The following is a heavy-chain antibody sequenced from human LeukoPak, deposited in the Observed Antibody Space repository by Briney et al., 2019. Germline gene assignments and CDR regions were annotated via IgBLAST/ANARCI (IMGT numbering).Heavy chain of an antibody. Sequence: SETLSLTCTVSGGSISSSSYYWGWIRQPPGKGLEWIGSIYYSGSTYYNPSLKSRVTITVDTSKNQFSLKLSSVTAADTAVYYCARHRRGSVRLSTITAYYYYMDVWGKGTTVTVSS. J-gene: IGHJ6*03. V-gene: IGHV4-39*07. CDR2: IYYSGST. CDR1: GGSISSSSYY. CDR3: ARHRRGSVRLSTITAYYYYMDV. D-gene: IGHD2/OR15-2a*01.